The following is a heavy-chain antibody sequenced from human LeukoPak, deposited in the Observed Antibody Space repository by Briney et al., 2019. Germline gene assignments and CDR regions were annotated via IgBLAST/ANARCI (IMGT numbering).Heavy chain of an antibody. CDR2: INPNSGGT. D-gene: IGHD4-23*01. CDR3: ARERRWSSRNWFDP. J-gene: IGHJ5*02. CDR1: GYTFTGYY. Sequence: ASVKVSCTASGYTFTGYYMHWVRQAPGQGLEWMGWINPNSGGTNYAQKFQGWVTMTRDTSISTAYMELSRLRSDDTAVYYCARERRWSSRNWFDPWGQGTLVTVSS. V-gene: IGHV1-2*04.